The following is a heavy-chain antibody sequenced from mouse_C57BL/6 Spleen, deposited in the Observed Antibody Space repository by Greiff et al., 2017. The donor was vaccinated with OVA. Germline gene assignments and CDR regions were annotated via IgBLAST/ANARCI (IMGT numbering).Heavy chain of an antibody. CDR1: GFTFSSYA. D-gene: IGHD1-1*01. CDR3: ARAHITTVVAPFDY. Sequence: EVNVVESGGGLVKPGGSLKLSCAASGFTFSSYAMSWVRQTPEKRLEWVATISECGRYTYYPDNVKSRLTISRDTAMNRLYLQKSHLKSEDTAMYYCARAHITTVVAPFDYWGQGTTLTVSS. CDR2: ISECGRYT. J-gene: IGHJ2*01. V-gene: IGHV5-4*03.